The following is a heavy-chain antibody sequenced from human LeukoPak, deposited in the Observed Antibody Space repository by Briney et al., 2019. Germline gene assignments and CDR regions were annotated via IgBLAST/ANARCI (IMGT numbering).Heavy chain of an antibody. D-gene: IGHD3-22*01. CDR1: GGTFSSYA. J-gene: IGHJ6*03. V-gene: IGHV1-69*05. CDR3: ARAPDYYDSSGYYPYYYYYYMDV. CDR2: IIPIFGTA. Sequence: SVKVSCKASGGTFSSYAISWVRQAPGQGLEWMGGIIPIFGTANYAQKFQGRVTITTDESTSTAYMELSSLRSEDTAVYYCARAPDYYDSSGYYPYYYYYYMDVWGKGTTVTVSS.